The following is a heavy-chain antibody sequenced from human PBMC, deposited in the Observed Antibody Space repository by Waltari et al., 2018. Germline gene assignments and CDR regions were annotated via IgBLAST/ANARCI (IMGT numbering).Heavy chain of an antibody. Sequence: EVQLVESGGGLVQPGGSLRLPCAASGFNWIRQAPGKGLEWVANINRDGSRESYVDSVKGRFTISRDNAKNSVFLQMNSLRVEDTAVYYCEGSWTWGQGTLVTVSS. CDR3: EGSWT. CDR2: INRDGSRE. D-gene: IGHD5-12*01. J-gene: IGHJ4*02. V-gene: IGHV3-7*01. CDR1: GFN.